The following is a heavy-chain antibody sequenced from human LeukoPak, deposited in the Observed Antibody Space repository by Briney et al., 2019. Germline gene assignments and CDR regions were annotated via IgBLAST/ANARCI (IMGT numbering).Heavy chain of an antibody. CDR3: ARYRYGDYYFDY. Sequence: KPSETLSLACSVSGGSINSYYWSWIRQPAGKGLEWIGRIYSSGSTNYNPSLKSRVTMSVDTSKNQLSLRLSSVTAADTAVYYCARYRYGDYYFDYWGQGTLVTVSS. D-gene: IGHD4-17*01. V-gene: IGHV4-4*07. J-gene: IGHJ4*02. CDR1: GGSINSYY. CDR2: IYSSGST.